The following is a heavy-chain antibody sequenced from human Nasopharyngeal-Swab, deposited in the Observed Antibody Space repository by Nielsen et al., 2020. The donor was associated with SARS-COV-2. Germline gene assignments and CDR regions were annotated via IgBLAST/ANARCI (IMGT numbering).Heavy chain of an antibody. CDR1: GFTFSSYA. J-gene: IGHJ6*02. V-gene: IGHV3-64D*06. D-gene: IGHD3-9*01. CDR3: VKADRYYDILTGYPLTDYYYYGMDV. CDR2: ISSNGGST. Sequence: GGSLRLSCSASGFTFSSYAMHWVRQAPRKGLEYVSAISSNGGSTYYADSVKGRFTTSRDNSKNTLYLQMSSLRAEDTAVYYCVKADRYYDILTGYPLTDYYYYGMDVWGQGTTVTVSS.